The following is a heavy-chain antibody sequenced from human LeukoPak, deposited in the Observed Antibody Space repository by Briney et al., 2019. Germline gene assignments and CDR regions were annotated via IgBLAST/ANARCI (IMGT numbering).Heavy chain of an antibody. CDR2: ISAYNGNT. D-gene: IGHD6-13*01. V-gene: IGHV1-18*01. CDR1: GYTFTSYD. J-gene: IGHJ6*03. Sequence: GASVKVSCKASGYTFTSYDISWVRQAPGQGLEWIGWISAYNGNTNYAQKLQGRVTMTTDTSTSTAYMELRSLRSDDTAVYYCARDLFGSSWVYYYYMDVWGKGTTVTVSS. CDR3: ARDLFGSSWVYYYYMDV.